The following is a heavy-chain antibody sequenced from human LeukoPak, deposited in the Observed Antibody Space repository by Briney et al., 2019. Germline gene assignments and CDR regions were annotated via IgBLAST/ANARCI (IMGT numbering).Heavy chain of an antibody. CDR1: GFTSGSYA. J-gene: IGHJ4*02. V-gene: IGHV3-30*02. D-gene: IGHD6-13*01. CDR3: AKNAAAGTFDY. CDR2: IRYDGSNK. Sequence: GGSLRLSCAASGFTSGSYAMHWVRRAPAKGRDWVACIRYDGSNKYYADSVKGRFTISRDNSKNTLYLQMNSLRAEDKAVYYCAKNAAAGTFDYWGQGTLVTVSS.